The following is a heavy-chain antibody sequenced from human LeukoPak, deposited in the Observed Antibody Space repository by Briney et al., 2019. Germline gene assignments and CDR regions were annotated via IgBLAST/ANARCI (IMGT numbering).Heavy chain of an antibody. CDR1: GGPFSGYY. Sequence: SETLSLTCAVYGGPFSGYYWSWIRQPPGKGLEWMGEINYSGSTNYNASLERRVTISADTSKKQFTLNLGSVTAADTAVYYRAKVYSSSSRDAFDVWGPGTMVTVSS. CDR2: INYSGST. V-gene: IGHV4-34*01. J-gene: IGHJ3*01. D-gene: IGHD6-6*01. CDR3: AKVYSSSSRDAFDV.